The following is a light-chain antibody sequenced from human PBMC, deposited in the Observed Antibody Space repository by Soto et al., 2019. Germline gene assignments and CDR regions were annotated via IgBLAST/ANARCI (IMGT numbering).Light chain of an antibody. CDR3: QQYNNWPPLYT. Sequence: EIVMTQSPATLSVSPGVRATLSCRASQSVSSNLAWYQQKPGQAPRLLIYGASTSATGIPARFRGSGSGTEFTHSIRSMQSEDFAVYYCQQYNNWPPLYTFGQGTKLEMK. V-gene: IGKV3-15*01. J-gene: IGKJ2*01. CDR1: QSVSSN. CDR2: GAS.